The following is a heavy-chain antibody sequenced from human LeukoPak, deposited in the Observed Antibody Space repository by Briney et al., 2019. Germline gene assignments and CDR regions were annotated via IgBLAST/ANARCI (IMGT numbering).Heavy chain of an antibody. CDR1: GFTFSTYA. Sequence: PGGSLRLSCAASGFTFSTYAMTWVRQAPGKGLESVSAISGSGGYTYYADSVKGRFTISRDNSKNTLYLQMNSLRADDTAIYYCAKAEGKNPTGGRWLDWGQGTLVTVSS. D-gene: IGHD6-19*01. CDR2: ISGSGGYT. CDR3: AKAEGKNPTGGRWLD. V-gene: IGHV3-23*01. J-gene: IGHJ4*02.